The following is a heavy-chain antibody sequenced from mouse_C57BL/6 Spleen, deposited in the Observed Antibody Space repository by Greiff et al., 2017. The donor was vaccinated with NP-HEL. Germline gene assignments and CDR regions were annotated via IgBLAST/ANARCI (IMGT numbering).Heavy chain of an antibody. V-gene: IGHV1-82*01. CDR2: IYPGDGDT. CDR3: ARYTTVVAPYAMDY. J-gene: IGHJ4*01. D-gene: IGHD1-1*01. Sequence: QVQLQQSGPELVKPGASVKISCKASGYAFSSSWMNWVKQRPGKGLEWIGRIYPGDGDTNYNGKFKGKATLTADKSSSTAYMQLSSLTSEDSAVYFGARYTTVVAPYAMDYWGQGTSVTVSS. CDR1: GYAFSSSW.